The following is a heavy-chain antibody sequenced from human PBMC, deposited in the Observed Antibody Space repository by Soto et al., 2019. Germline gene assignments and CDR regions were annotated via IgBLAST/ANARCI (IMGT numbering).Heavy chain of an antibody. J-gene: IGHJ4*02. V-gene: IGHV4-59*01. CDR3: ARGRLPGDY. Sequence: SETLSLTCTVSGGSISSYYWSWIRQPPGKGLEWIGYIYYSGSTNYNPSLKSRVTISVDTSKNQFSLKLSSVTAADTAVYYCARGRLPGDYWGQGTLVTAPQ. CDR1: GGSISSYY. CDR2: IYYSGST.